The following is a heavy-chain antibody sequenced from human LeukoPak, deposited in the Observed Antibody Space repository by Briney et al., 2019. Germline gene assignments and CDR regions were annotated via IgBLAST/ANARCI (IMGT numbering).Heavy chain of an antibody. CDR3: ARVRYSSSLDY. D-gene: IGHD6-13*01. CDR2: INHSGST. Sequence: PSETLSLTCAVYGGSFSGYYWSWIRQPPGKGLEWIGEINHSGSTNYNPSLKSRVTISVDTSKNQFSLKLSSVTAADTAVYYCARVRYSSSLDYWGQGTLVTVSS. J-gene: IGHJ4*02. V-gene: IGHV4-34*01. CDR1: GGSFSGYY.